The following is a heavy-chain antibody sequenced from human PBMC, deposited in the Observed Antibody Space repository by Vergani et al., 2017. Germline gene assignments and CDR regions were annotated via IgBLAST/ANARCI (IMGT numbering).Heavy chain of an antibody. D-gene: IGHD2-15*01. V-gene: IGHV1-8*01. J-gene: IGHJ5*02. CDR3: ARAPGRRCSGGSCYSSFRWFDP. Sequence: QVQLVQSGAEVKKPGASVKVSCWASGYTFIEYDIDWVRQAAGQGLEWMGWMNPKSGNSGFAQKFQGRVTMTRDTSIRTAYMGLNSLTSEDTAVYYCARAPGRRCSGGSCYSSFRWFDPWGQGTLVTVFS. CDR2: MNPKSGNS. CDR1: GYTFIEYD.